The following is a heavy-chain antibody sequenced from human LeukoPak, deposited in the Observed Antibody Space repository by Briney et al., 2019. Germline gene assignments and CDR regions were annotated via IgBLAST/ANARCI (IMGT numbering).Heavy chain of an antibody. CDR3: ARRVRQRLGEAFDY. CDR2: IYYSGST. CDR1: GGSISSYY. Sequence: SETLSLTCTVSGGSISSYYWSWIRQPPGKGLEWIGYIYYSGSTNYNPSLKSRVTISVDTSKNQFSLKLSSVTAADTAVYYCARRVRQRLGEAFDYWGQGTLVTVSS. D-gene: IGHD6-19*01. V-gene: IGHV4-59*08. J-gene: IGHJ4*02.